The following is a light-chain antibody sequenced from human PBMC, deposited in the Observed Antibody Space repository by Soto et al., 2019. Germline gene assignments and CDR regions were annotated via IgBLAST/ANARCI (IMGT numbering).Light chain of an antibody. V-gene: IGLV2-14*03. Sequence: QSALTQPASVSGSPGQSITISCTGTSSDIGGYNYVSWYQQHPGKAPKLMIYDVSSRPSGVSNRFSGSKSANTASLTISGLQAEDEADYFCSSYSSSSTVVFGGGTQLTVL. J-gene: IGLJ2*01. CDR3: SSYSSSSTVV. CDR1: SSDIGGYNY. CDR2: DVS.